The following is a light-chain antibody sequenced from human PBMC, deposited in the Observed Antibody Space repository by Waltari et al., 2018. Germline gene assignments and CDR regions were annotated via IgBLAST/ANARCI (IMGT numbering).Light chain of an antibody. Sequence: SSELTQDPALSVALGQTVRITCQGDSLRRFYASWYQQTPGQDTVLVFYGKTNRPSGIPDRFSGSSSGNTASLTITGAQAEDEADYYCNSRDSGGNYVLFGGGTKVTVL. CDR2: GKT. CDR1: SLRRFY. CDR3: NSRDSGGNYVL. V-gene: IGLV3-19*01. J-gene: IGLJ2*01.